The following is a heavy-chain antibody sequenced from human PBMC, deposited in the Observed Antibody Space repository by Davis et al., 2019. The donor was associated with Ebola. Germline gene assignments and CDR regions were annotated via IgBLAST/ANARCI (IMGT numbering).Heavy chain of an antibody. Sequence: GESLKISCAASGFTFSSYGMHWVRQAPGKGLEWVAVIWYDGSNKYYADSVKGRFTISRDNSKNTLYLQMNSLRAEDTAVYYCARVKIAVAGSPRDYGMDVWGQGTTVTVSS. J-gene: IGHJ6*02. CDR1: GFTFSSYG. CDR3: ARVKIAVAGSPRDYGMDV. CDR2: IWYDGSNK. D-gene: IGHD6-19*01. V-gene: IGHV3-33*01.